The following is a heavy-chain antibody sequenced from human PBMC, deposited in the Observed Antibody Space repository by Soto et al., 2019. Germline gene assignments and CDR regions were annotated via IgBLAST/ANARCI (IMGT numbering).Heavy chain of an antibody. Sequence: PSETLSLTCTVSGGSISSYYWSWIRQPPGKGLEWIGYIYYSGSTNYNPSLKSRVTISVDTSKNQFSLKLSSVTAADTAVYYCARGSYYYDSRGYYHYWGQGTLVTVSS. CDR1: GGSISSYY. J-gene: IGHJ4*02. V-gene: IGHV4-59*08. D-gene: IGHD3-22*01. CDR3: ARGSYYYDSRGYYHY. CDR2: IYYSGST.